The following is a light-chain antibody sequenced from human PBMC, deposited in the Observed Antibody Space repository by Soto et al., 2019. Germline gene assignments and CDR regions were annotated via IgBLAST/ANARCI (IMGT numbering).Light chain of an antibody. CDR1: SSNIGSNA. J-gene: IGLJ1*01. V-gene: IGLV1-44*01. CDR2: SNN. Sequence: QAVVTQPPLASGTPGQRVTISCSGSSSNIGSNAVNWYQQLPGTAPKLLIYSNNQRPSGVPDRFSGSKSGTSASLAISGLQSEDEADYYCAAWDDSLNGYVFGTGTKLTVL. CDR3: AAWDDSLNGYV.